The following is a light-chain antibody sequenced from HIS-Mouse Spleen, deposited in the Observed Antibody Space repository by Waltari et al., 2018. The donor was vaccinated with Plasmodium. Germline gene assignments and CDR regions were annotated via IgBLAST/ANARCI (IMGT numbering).Light chain of an antibody. CDR2: QDS. CDR1: KLGEKY. CDR3: QAWDSSTAA. J-gene: IGLJ3*02. V-gene: IGLV3-1*01. Sequence: SYELTQPPSVSVSPGQTASITCSGDKLGEKYACWYQQKPGPSPVLVIYQDSKRPSGIPERFSGSNSGNTATLTISGTQAMDEADYYCQAWDSSTAAFGGGTKLTVL.